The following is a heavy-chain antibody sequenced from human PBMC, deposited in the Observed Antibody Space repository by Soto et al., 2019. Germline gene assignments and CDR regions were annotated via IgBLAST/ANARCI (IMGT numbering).Heavy chain of an antibody. V-gene: IGHV3-74*01. D-gene: IGHD3-9*01. Sequence: EVQLVESGGGLVQPGGSLRLSCVASGFIFGNYWMHWVRQAPGKGLVWVSRIKSGEVGISYADSVKGRFTISRDNAKNTLYLQRNSLRVEDTAVYYCARGGADILTGPLDYWGQGTLVTVSS. CDR3: ARGGADILTGPLDY. CDR2: IKSGEVGI. CDR1: GFIFGNYW. J-gene: IGHJ4*02.